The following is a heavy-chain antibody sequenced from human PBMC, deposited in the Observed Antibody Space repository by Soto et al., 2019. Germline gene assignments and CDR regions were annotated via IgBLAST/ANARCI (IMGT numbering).Heavy chain of an antibody. J-gene: IGHJ5*02. CDR3: ARAIIAASPRWFDP. CDR1: GYTFTGYY. D-gene: IGHD6-6*01. Sequence: SVKVSCKASGYTFTGYYMHWVRQSPGQGLELMGWINPNSGGTNYAQKFQGWVTMTRDTSISTAYMELSRLRSDDTAVYYCARAIIAASPRWFDPLGQGTLVTVSS. CDR2: INPNSGGT. V-gene: IGHV1-2*04.